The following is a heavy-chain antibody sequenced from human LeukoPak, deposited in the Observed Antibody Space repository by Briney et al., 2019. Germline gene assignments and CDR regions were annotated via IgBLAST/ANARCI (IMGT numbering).Heavy chain of an antibody. CDR3: AKDPYVIAAQGAHFDY. V-gene: IGHV3-30*02. J-gene: IGHJ4*02. CDR1: GFTFSSYG. D-gene: IGHD6-13*01. CDR2: IRYDGSNK. Sequence: GGSLRLSCAASGFTFSSYGMRWVRQAPDKGLEWVAFIRYDGSNKYYADSVKGRFTISRDNSKNTLYLQMNSLRAEDTAVYYCAKDPYVIAAQGAHFDYWGQGTLVTVSS.